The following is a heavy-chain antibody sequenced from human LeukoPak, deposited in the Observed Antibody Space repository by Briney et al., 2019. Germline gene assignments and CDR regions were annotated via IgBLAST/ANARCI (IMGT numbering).Heavy chain of an antibody. D-gene: IGHD5-12*01. V-gene: IGHV3-11*04. CDR1: GFTFSDYY. Sequence: PGGSLRLSCAASGFTFSDYYMSWIRQAPGKGLEWVSSISSTGGTTYYADSVKGRFTISRDNSKNTLYLQMNSLRAEDTAVYYCAKVRIVATIRGGMGPVDYWGQGTLVTVSS. J-gene: IGHJ4*02. CDR3: AKVRIVATIRGGMGPVDY. CDR2: ISSTGGTT.